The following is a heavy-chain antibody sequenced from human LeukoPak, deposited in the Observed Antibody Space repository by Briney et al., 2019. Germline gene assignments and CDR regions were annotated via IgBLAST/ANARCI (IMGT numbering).Heavy chain of an antibody. J-gene: IGHJ4*02. D-gene: IGHD3-3*01. Sequence: GGSLILSCAASGFTFSSYAMHWVRQAPGKGLEWVAVISYDGSNKYYADSVKGRVTISRDNSKNTLYLQMNSLRAEDTAVYYCARDSGGYESDYFDYWGQGTLVTVSS. CDR3: ARDSGGYESDYFDY. CDR2: ISYDGSNK. V-gene: IGHV3-30*04. CDR1: GFTFSSYA.